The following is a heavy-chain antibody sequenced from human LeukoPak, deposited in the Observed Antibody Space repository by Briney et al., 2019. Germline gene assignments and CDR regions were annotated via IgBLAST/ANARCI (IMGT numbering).Heavy chain of an antibody. Sequence: ASVKVSCKASGYTFTDSYMHWVRQAPGQGLEWMGWINPNSGGTNYAQNFQGRVTMTRDMSISTAYMELSRLRSDGTAVYYCARGGFGFWSGYYYYLDDWGQGTLVTVSS. J-gene: IGHJ4*02. V-gene: IGHV1-2*02. CDR1: GYTFTDSY. D-gene: IGHD3-3*01. CDR3: ARGGFGFWSGYYYYLDD. CDR2: INPNSGGT.